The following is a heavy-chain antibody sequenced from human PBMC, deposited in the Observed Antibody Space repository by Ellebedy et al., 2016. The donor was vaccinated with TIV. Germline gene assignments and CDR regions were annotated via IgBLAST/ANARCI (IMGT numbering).Heavy chain of an antibody. J-gene: IGHJ4*02. CDR1: GFTFNSYS. V-gene: IGHV3-21*03. CDR2: IIASNGDR. Sequence: PGGSLRLSCAASGFTFNSYSMNWVRQAPGKGLEWVSSIIASNGDRHYADSVKGRFTISRDNAKNALYLEMNNLSAEDTAVYYCATAREWDWGQGTLVTVSS. D-gene: IGHD1-26*01. CDR3: ATAREWD.